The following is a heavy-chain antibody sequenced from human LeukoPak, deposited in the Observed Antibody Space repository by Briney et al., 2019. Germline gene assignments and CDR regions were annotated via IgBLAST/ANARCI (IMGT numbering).Heavy chain of an antibody. CDR1: GYTFGRYW. V-gene: IGHV3-74*01. CDR2: INEDGSST. CDR3: TTDTFGARDS. Sequence: GGSLRLSCAASGYTFGRYWMHWVRQGPGKGLVWVSRINEDGSSTSYAESVRGRFTISRDNAKNTLYLQMNSLRAEDAAVYYCTTDTFGARDSWGQGTLVTVSS. J-gene: IGHJ4*02. D-gene: IGHD3-10*01.